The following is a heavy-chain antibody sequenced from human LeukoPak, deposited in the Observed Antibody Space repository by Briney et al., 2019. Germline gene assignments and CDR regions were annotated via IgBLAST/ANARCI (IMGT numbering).Heavy chain of an antibody. CDR3: ARLYSSSFGLRASDY. CDR2: ISSSGSTI. D-gene: IGHD6-6*01. CDR1: GFTFSGSD. J-gene: IGHJ4*02. V-gene: IGHV3-48*03. Sequence: GGSLRLSCAASGFTFSGSDINWVRQAPGKGLEWVSYISSSGSTIFYADSVKGRFTISRDNDKNSLYLQMNSLRAEDTAVYYCARLYSSSFGLRASDYWGQGTLVTVSS.